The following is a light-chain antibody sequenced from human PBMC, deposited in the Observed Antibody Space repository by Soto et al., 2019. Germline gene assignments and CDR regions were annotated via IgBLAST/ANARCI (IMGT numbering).Light chain of an antibody. V-gene: IGKV1D-12*01. CDR2: AAS. CDR3: QQANSFPRT. Sequence: DIQMTQSPSSVSASVGDRVTITFRASQAISTGLAWYQQKPGKAPKLLIYAASYLQTGVPSRFSGSGSGTDFTLTISSLQPEDFATYYSQQANSFPRTFGQGTKVEIK. J-gene: IGKJ1*01. CDR1: QAISTG.